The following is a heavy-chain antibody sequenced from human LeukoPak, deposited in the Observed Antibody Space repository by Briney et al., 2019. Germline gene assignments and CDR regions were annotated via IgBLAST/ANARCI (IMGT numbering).Heavy chain of an antibody. V-gene: IGHV3-48*03. Sequence: GGSLRLSCAASGFTFSAYAMNWVRQAPGKGLEWVSYISSSGSTIYYADSVKGRFTISRDNAKNSLYLQMNSLRAEDTAVYYCARSRFCSGGSCWDHYGMDVWGQGTTVTVSS. D-gene: IGHD2-15*01. CDR2: ISSSGSTI. J-gene: IGHJ6*02. CDR3: ARSRFCSGGSCWDHYGMDV. CDR1: GFTFSAYA.